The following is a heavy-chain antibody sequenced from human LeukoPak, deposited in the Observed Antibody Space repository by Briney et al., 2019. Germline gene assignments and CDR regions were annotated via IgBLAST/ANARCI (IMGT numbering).Heavy chain of an antibody. Sequence: GGSLRLSCAASGFTVSSNYMSWVRQAPGKGLEWVSVIYSGGSTYYADSVKGRFTISRDNTKNSLFLQMNSLRADDTAVYYCARVADGDYCLEYFDYWGQGTLVTVSS. CDR2: IYSGGST. CDR3: ARVADGDYCLEYFDY. CDR1: GFTVSSNY. J-gene: IGHJ4*02. V-gene: IGHV3-53*01. D-gene: IGHD4-17*01.